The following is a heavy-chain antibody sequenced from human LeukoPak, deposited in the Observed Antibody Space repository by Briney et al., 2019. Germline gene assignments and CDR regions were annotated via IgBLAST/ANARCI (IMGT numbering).Heavy chain of an antibody. D-gene: IGHD4-11*01. CDR2: IIPIFGTA. CDR3: ARARDFYSNLDY. V-gene: IGHV1-69*13. J-gene: IGHJ4*02. CDR1: GGTFSSYA. Sequence: ASVKVSCKASGGTFSSYAISWVRQAPGQGLEWMGGIIPIFGTANYAQKFQGRDTITADGSTSTAYMELSSLRSEDTAVYYCARARDFYSNLDYWGQGTLVTVSS.